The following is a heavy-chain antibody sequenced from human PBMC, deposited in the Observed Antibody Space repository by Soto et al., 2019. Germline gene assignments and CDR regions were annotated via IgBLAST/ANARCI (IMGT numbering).Heavy chain of an antibody. CDR1: EFSFCSYA. V-gene: IGHV3-64*01. CDR3: ASSYYDILTGYYSNYYYGMDV. Sequence: LRVSCAAGEFSFCSYAMHWVRKAPGKGLEYVSAISSNGGSTYYANSVKGRFTISRDNSKNTLYLQMGSLRAEDMAVYYCASSYYDILTGYYSNYYYGMDVWGQGTTVTVSS. J-gene: IGHJ6*02. D-gene: IGHD3-9*01. CDR2: ISSNGGST.